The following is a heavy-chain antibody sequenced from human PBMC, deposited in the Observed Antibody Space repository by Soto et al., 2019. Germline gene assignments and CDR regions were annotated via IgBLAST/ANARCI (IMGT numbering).Heavy chain of an antibody. V-gene: IGHV2-5*02. CDR2: IYWDDSK. Sequence: QITLKESGPTLVRPTQPLTLTCAFSGFSLSTSGVGVGWIRQPPGKALEGLAVIYWDDSKHYSPSLRSRLTITKDTSKSQVVLTMTNMDPMDTGTYYCAHKGPEDWPLDYWGQGTLVTVSS. D-gene: IGHD3-9*01. CDR1: GFSLSTSGVG. CDR3: AHKGPEDWPLDY. J-gene: IGHJ4*02.